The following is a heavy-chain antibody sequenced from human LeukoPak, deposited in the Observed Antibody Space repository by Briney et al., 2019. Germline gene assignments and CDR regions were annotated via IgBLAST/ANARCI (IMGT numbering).Heavy chain of an antibody. J-gene: IGHJ6*02. D-gene: IGHD3-3*01. CDR1: GCTLTELS. CDR3: ATRPRSGYSPYYYYYGMDV. CDR2: FDPEDGET. V-gene: IGHV1-24*01. Sequence: GASVKVSCKVSGCTLTELSMHWVRQAPGKGLEWMGGFDPEDGETIYAQKFQGRVTMTEDTSTDTAYMELSSLRSEDTAVYYCATRPRSGYSPYYYYYGMDVWGQGTTVTVSS.